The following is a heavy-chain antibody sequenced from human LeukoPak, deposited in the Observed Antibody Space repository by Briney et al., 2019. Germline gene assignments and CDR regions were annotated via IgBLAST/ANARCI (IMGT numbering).Heavy chain of an antibody. V-gene: IGHV3-30*02. J-gene: IGHJ3*02. CDR1: GFTFSGYG. Sequence: PGGSLRLSCVASGFTFSGYGMHWVRQAPGKGLEWVAFIRYDGSNKYYADSVKGRFTISRDNSKNTLYLQMNSLRAEDTAVYYCARGDFRWEMATTIAFDIWGQGTMVTVSS. D-gene: IGHD5-24*01. CDR3: ARGDFRWEMATTIAFDI. CDR2: IRYDGSNK.